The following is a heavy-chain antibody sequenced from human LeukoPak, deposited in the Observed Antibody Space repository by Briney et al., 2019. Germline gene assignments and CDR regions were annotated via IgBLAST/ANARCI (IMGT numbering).Heavy chain of an antibody. CDR1: GYSFTSYW. V-gene: IGHV5-51*01. J-gene: IGHJ6*02. Sequence: GESLKISCKGSGYSFTSYWIGWVRQMPGKGLEWMGIIYPGDTDTRYSPSFQGQVTISADKSISTAYLQWSSLKASDTAMYYCARFCSGGSCYGNYYYGMDVWGQGTTVTVSS. D-gene: IGHD2-15*01. CDR3: ARFCSGGSCYGNYYYGMDV. CDR2: IYPGDTDT.